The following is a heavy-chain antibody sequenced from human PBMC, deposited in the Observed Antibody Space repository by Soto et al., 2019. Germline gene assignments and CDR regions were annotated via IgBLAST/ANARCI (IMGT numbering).Heavy chain of an antibody. CDR3: ARDILSGGAYPDS. V-gene: IGHV3-21*01. CDR1: GFTFSTYT. D-gene: IGHD3-10*01. J-gene: IGHJ5*01. Sequence: GGSLRLCCAASGFTFSTYTMNWVRQAPGKGLEWISSISSGSSYIYYAGSVKGRFTISRDNAKNSLFLQMNSLRADDTAVYYCARDILSGGAYPDSWGQGTKVTVSS. CDR2: ISSGSSYI.